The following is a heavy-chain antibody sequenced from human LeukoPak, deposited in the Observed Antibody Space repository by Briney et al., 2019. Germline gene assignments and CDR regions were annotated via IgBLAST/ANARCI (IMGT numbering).Heavy chain of an antibody. CDR1: GLTFDVYA. Sequence: GGSLRLSCAASGLTFDVYAVHWVRQAPGKGLECVSGITWSNGEIAYADSVKGRFTISRDNAKMYLQMNSLRTEDTAVYYCAKSLRNGSGWASDYWGQGTLVTVSS. CDR2: ITWSNGEI. CDR3: AKSLRNGSGWASDY. J-gene: IGHJ4*02. D-gene: IGHD6-19*01. V-gene: IGHV3-9*01.